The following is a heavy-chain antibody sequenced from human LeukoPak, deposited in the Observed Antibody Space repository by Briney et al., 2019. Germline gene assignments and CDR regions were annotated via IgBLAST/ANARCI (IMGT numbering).Heavy chain of an antibody. J-gene: IGHJ6*02. CDR2: ISDYP. CDR1: GFTFSSYA. D-gene: IGHD3-16*01. Sequence: GGSLRLSCAASGFTFSSYALTWVRQAPGKGLEWVSTISDYPHYADSVRGRFTISRDNSRKTVFLQMNSLTPEDAATYYCTKDSQGSYDGFWYGTYGMDVWGQGTTVTVSS. CDR3: TKDSQGSYDGFWYGTYGMDV. V-gene: IGHV3-23*05.